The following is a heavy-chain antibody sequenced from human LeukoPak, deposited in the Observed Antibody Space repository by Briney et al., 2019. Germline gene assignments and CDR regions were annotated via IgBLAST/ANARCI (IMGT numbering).Heavy chain of an antibody. CDR2: IYYSGST. Sequence: SETLSLTCTVSGGSISSYYWSWIRQPPGKGLEWLGYIYYSGSTNYNPSLKSRVTISVDTSKNQFSLKLSSVTAADTAVYYCARVVPAAPFYYYYYMDVWGKGTTVTVSS. J-gene: IGHJ6*03. CDR3: ARVVPAAPFYYYYYMDV. V-gene: IGHV4-59*01. CDR1: GGSISSYY. D-gene: IGHD2-2*01.